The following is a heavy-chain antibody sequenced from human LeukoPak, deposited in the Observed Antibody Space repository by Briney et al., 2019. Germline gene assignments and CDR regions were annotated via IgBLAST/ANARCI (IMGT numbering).Heavy chain of an antibody. J-gene: IGHJ3*02. D-gene: IGHD3-16*01. CDR3: AKEGRGGFDI. CDR1: GFTFSSYS. CDR2: ISSSSSYI. V-gene: IGHV3-21*01. Sequence: GGSLRLSRAASGFTFSSYSMNWVRQAPGKGLEWVSSISSSSSYIYYADSVKGRFTISMDNAKNSLYLQMNSLRAEDTAVYYCAKEGRGGFDIWGQGTMVTVSS.